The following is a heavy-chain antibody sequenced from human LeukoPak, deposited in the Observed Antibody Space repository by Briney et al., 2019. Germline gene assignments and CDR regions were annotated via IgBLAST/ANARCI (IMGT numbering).Heavy chain of an antibody. CDR1: GFTFSSYA. CDR3: AKDWSLNHNKLYYYYYYMDV. D-gene: IGHD1-14*01. J-gene: IGHJ6*03. CDR2: ISGSGGST. Sequence: GGSLRLSCAASGFTFSSYAMSWVRQAPGKGLEWVSAISGSGGSTYYADSVKGRFTISRDNSKNTLYLQMNSLRAEDTAVYYCAKDWSLNHNKLYYYYYYMDVWGKGTTVTVSS. V-gene: IGHV3-23*01.